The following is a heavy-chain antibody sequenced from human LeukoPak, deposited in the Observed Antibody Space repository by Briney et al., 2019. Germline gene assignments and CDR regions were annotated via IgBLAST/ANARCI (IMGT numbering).Heavy chain of an antibody. CDR3: ATIDPDYGDGSGGNY. CDR1: GGSISSSSYY. Sequence: SETLSLTCTVSGGSISSSSYYWGWIRQPPGKGLEWIGEINHSGSTNYNPSLKSRVTISVDTSKNQFSLKLSSVTAADTAVYYCATIDPDYGDGSGGNYWGQGTLVTASS. D-gene: IGHD4-17*01. J-gene: IGHJ4*02. V-gene: IGHV4-39*07. CDR2: INHSGST.